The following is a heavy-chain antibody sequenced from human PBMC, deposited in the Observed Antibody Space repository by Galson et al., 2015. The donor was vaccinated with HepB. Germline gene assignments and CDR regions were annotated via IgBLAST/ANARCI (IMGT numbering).Heavy chain of an antibody. J-gene: IGHJ4*02. D-gene: IGHD1-26*01. CDR2: IYWDDDK. V-gene: IGHV2-5*02. CDR3: AHIVGYSGSYYRGLH. Sequence: PALVKPTQTLTLTCTFSGFSLSTSGVGVGWIRQPPGKALEWLALIYWDDDKRYSPSLKSRLTITKDTSKNRVVLTMTNMDPVDTATYYCAHIVGYSGSYYRGLHWGQGTLATVSS. CDR1: GFSLSTSGVG.